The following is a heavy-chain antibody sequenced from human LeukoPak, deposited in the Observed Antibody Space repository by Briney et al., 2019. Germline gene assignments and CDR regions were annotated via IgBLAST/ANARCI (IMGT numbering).Heavy chain of an antibody. CDR3: ARDRSGWSLEFDP. Sequence: GGSLRLSCAASGFTFSDYYMNWIRQAPGKGLEWVSSISGGSRTINYADSVKGRFTISRDNAKSSLYLQMNSLRAEDTAVYYCARDRSGWSLEFDPWGQGTLVTVSS. CDR1: GFTFSDYY. CDR2: ISGGSRTI. D-gene: IGHD6-19*01. V-gene: IGHV3-11*04. J-gene: IGHJ5*02.